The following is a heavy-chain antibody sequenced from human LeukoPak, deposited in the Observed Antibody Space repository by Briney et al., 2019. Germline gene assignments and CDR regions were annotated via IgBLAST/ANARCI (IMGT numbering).Heavy chain of an antibody. D-gene: IGHD1-26*01. J-gene: IGHJ6*02. CDR3: ARLVRYGMDV. Sequence: PGGSLRLPCAASGFTLSGHSLNWVRQAPGKGLEWLSYINSGSSTVSYADSVRGRFTISRDNAKNSLYLQLNSLRDEDTAVYYCARLVRYGMDVWGQGTTVFVSS. V-gene: IGHV3-48*02. CDR2: INSGSSTV. CDR1: GFTLSGHS.